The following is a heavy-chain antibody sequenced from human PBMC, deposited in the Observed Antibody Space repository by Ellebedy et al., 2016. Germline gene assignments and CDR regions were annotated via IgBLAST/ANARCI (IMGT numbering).Heavy chain of an antibody. J-gene: IGHJ6*02. CDR3: ARDGSGSYFPYYYGMDV. CDR1: GGTFSSYA. Sequence: SVKVSCXASGGTFSSYAISWVRQPPGQGLEWMGGIIPIFGTANYAQKFQGRVTITADESTSTAYMELSSLRSEDTAVYYCARDGSGSYFPYYYGMDVWGQGTTVTVSS. D-gene: IGHD3-10*01. CDR2: IIPIFGTA. V-gene: IGHV1-69*13.